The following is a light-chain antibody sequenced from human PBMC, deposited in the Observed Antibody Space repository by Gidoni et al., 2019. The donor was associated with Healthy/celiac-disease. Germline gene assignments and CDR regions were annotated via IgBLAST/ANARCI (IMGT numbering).Light chain of an antibody. Sequence: QSALTQPSSVSGSPGQSVTISCTGTSSDVGGYNYFSWYQQHPGKAPKLMIYDVSKRPSVVPDRFSGSKSGNTASLLISGLQAEDEADYYCCSYAGSYTYYVFGTGTKVTVL. V-gene: IGLV2-11*01. CDR2: DVS. CDR1: SSDVGGYNY. CDR3: CSYAGSYTYYV. J-gene: IGLJ1*01.